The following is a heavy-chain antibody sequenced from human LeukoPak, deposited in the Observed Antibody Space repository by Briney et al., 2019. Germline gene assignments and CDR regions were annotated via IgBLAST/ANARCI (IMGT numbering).Heavy chain of an antibody. CDR3: AKTTARGGYYYGLDV. Sequence: GGSLRLSCAASGFTFSNYGMDWVRQAPGKGLEWVAIISDDGSRKFYADSVQGRFTISRDNSKNTLYLEMNSLRAEDTAVYYCAKTTARGGYYYGLDVWGQGATVTVSS. CDR1: GFTFSNYG. D-gene: IGHD4-11*01. J-gene: IGHJ6*02. CDR2: ISDDGSRK. V-gene: IGHV3-30*18.